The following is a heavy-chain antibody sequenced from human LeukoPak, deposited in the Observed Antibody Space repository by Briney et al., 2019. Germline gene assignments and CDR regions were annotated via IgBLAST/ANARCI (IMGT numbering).Heavy chain of an antibody. CDR2: IYSSGST. CDR3: ARYTTSSERWFDP. Sequence: SETLSLTCTVSGGSISGYYWNWIRLPAGKGLEWVGRIYSSGSTHYNPSLKSRVTMSVDASKNQFTLNLNSVTDADTAVYYCARYTTSSERWFDPWGQGTLVIVSS. J-gene: IGHJ5*02. D-gene: IGHD6-6*01. V-gene: IGHV4-4*07. CDR1: GGSISGYY.